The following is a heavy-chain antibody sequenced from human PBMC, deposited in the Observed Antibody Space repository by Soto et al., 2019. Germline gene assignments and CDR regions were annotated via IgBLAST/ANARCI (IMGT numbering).Heavy chain of an antibody. D-gene: IGHD3-22*01. CDR3: ARKDKSGYFNWFDP. CDR2: IFPSDSDT. CDR1: GYKFTSSW. V-gene: IGHV5-51*01. J-gene: IGHJ5*02. Sequence: GESLKISCRTSGYKFTSSWIAWVRQKPGKGLEWMGIIFPSDSDTRYSPSFQGQVTISADRSTSTVFLQWASLKASDTAVYFCARKDKSGYFNWFDPWGKGTMVTAS.